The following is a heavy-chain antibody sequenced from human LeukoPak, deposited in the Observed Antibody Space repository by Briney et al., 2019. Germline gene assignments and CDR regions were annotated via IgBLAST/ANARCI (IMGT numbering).Heavy chain of an antibody. CDR2: IYYSGST. V-gene: IGHV4-59*01. D-gene: IGHD2-2*01. CDR3: ARAIVVPSGWFDP. CDR1: GGSISSYY. Sequence: SETLSLTCTVSGGSISSYYWSWIRQPPGKGLEWIGYIYYSGSTNYNPSLKSRVTISVDTSKNQFSLKLSSVTAADTAVYYCARAIVVPSGWFDPWGQGTLVTVSS. J-gene: IGHJ5*02.